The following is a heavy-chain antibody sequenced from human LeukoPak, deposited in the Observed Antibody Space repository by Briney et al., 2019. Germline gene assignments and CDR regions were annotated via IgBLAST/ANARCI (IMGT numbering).Heavy chain of an antibody. V-gene: IGHV3-30*04. D-gene: IGHD3-22*01. J-gene: IGHJ4*02. CDR3: AMDYYDSNGYSRGWDY. CDR2: SSTHGSDE. Sequence: GGSLRLSCAASGFTFTSLPLHWARQAPGKGLEWVAVSSTHGSDEYYADSVKGRFTVFSDNSKKTVYLQMDSLRAEDTAVYHCAMDYYDSNGYSRGWDYWGQGTLVTVSS. CDR1: GFTFTSLP.